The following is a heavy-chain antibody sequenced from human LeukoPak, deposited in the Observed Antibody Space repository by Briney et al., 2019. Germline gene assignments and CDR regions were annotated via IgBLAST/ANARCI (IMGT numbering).Heavy chain of an antibody. Sequence: SETLSLTCTVSGGSISSGGYYWSWIRQHPGKGLEWIGYIYYSGSTYYNPSLKSRVTISVDTSKNQFSLKLSSVTAADTAVYYCASSFYDFWSGSYSEDAFDIWGQGTMVTVYS. CDR2: IYYSGST. CDR3: ASSFYDFWSGSYSEDAFDI. V-gene: IGHV4-31*03. J-gene: IGHJ3*02. CDR1: GGSISSGGYY. D-gene: IGHD3-3*01.